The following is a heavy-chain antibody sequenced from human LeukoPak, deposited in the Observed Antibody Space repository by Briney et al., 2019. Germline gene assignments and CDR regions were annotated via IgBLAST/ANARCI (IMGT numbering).Heavy chain of an antibody. CDR3: AINGGGDSGYGNFDY. J-gene: IGHJ4*02. Sequence: GGSLRLSCAASGFTVSSNYMSWVRQAPGEGREWVSVIFSGGSTYYADSVKGRFTISRDNAKNSLYLQMNSLRAEDTACYYCAINGGGDSGYGNFDYWGQGTPVTVSS. CDR2: IFSGGST. D-gene: IGHD5-12*01. V-gene: IGHV3-53*05. CDR1: GFTVSSNY.